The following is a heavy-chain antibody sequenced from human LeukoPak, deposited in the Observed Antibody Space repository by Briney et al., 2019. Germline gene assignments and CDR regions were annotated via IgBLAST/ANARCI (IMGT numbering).Heavy chain of an antibody. CDR2: IRSKTDGGTT. CDR3: TTARNMVRGVIPLDY. Sequence: GGSLRLSCAASGFTFGNAWMSWVRQAPGKGLEWVGRIRSKTDGGTTEYAAPVKGRFTISRDDSKNTLYLQMNSLKTGDTAVYYCTTARNMVRGVIPLDYWGQGTLVTVSS. J-gene: IGHJ4*02. CDR1: GFTFGNAW. V-gene: IGHV3-15*01. D-gene: IGHD3-10*01.